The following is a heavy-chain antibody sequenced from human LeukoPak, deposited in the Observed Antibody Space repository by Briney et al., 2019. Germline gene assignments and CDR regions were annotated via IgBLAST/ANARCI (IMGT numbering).Heavy chain of an antibody. CDR1: GYTFTSYG. CDR3: ARDGDILTGYYNGRADY. V-gene: IGHV1-18*01. J-gene: IGHJ4*02. Sequence: ASVKVSCKASGYTFTSYGISWVRQAPGQGLEWMGWISAYNGNTNYAQKLQGRVTMTTDTSTSTAYMELRSLRSDDTAVYYCARDGDILTGYYNGRADYWGQRTLVTVSS. D-gene: IGHD3-9*01. CDR2: ISAYNGNT.